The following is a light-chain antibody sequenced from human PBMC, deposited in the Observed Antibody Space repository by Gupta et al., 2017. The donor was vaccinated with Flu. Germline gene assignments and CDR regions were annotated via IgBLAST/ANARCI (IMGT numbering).Light chain of an antibody. CDR1: QSVSSN. V-gene: IGKV3-15*01. CDR2: AAS. Sequence: IVMTPSSATLSVSPGERVTLPCRASQSVSSNLSWYQQNPGQAPRLLIYAASTRATGIPARFSGSGSGTEFTLTISSLQSEDFAVYYCQQYNNWPSWTFGQGTKVEIK. CDR3: QQYNNWPSWT. J-gene: IGKJ1*01.